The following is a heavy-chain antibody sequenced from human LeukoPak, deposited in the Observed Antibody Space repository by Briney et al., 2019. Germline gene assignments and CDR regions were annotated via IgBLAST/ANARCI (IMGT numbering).Heavy chain of an antibody. CDR3: ARGGSSRPDY. J-gene: IGHJ4*02. V-gene: IGHV3-48*01. Sequence: PGGSLRLSCAASGFTFSNYGMNWVRQAPGKGLEWVSYISSGSRTINYADSVRGRFTVSRDKAKNSLYLQMNSLRAGDTAVYYCARGGSSRPDYWGQGTLVTVSS. CDR1: GFTFSNYG. CDR2: ISSGSRTI.